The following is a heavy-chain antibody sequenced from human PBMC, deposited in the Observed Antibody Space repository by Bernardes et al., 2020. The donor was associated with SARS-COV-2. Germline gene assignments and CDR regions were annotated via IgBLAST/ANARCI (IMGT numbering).Heavy chain of an antibody. D-gene: IGHD5-12*01. CDR2: INPDGSTT. CDR3: TRGGYEPFDY. CDR1: GFTLGSYW. Sequence: GGSLRLSCAASGFTLGSYWTPWARQAPGKGLVWVSRINPDGSTTTYADSVKGRFTVSRDNAENTLYLQMNSLRADDTAVSYCTRGGYEPFDYWGQGTLVTVS. V-gene: IGHV3-74*01. J-gene: IGHJ4*02.